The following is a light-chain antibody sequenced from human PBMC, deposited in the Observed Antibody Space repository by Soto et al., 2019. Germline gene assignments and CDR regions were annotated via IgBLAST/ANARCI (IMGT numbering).Light chain of an antibody. J-gene: IGKJ4*01. CDR2: DAS. Sequence: IVLTQSPATLSLSPGERATLSCRASQSVYIYLAWYQQKPGQAPRLLIYDASIRATGIPDRFSGSGSGTDFTLTISSLEPDDFAVYYCQHRASWPLTFGGGTKVEI. CDR3: QHRASWPLT. V-gene: IGKV3-11*01. CDR1: QSVYIY.